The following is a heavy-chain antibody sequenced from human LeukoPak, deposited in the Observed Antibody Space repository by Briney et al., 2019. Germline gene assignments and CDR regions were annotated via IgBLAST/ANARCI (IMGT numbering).Heavy chain of an antibody. CDR2: ISRGSSAI. Sequence: GGSLRLSCAASGFTFSSYSMNWVRQAPGKGLEWVSYISRGSSAIYYADSVKGRFSISRDNVKRSLFLHMSSLRDGDTAVYYCARDPGLLWFGELNYWGQGTLVTVSS. CDR3: ARDPGLLWFGELNY. J-gene: IGHJ4*02. D-gene: IGHD3-10*01. V-gene: IGHV3-48*02. CDR1: GFTFSSYS.